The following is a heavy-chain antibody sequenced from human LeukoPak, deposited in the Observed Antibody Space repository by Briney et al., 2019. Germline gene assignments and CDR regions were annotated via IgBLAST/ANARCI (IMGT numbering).Heavy chain of an antibody. J-gene: IGHJ4*02. CDR2: ISSSSSTI. V-gene: IGHV3-48*01. CDR1: GFTFTNTW. CDR3: TRDLMTTFD. Sequence: GSLRLSCAASGFTFTNTWMSWVRQAPGKGLEWVSYISSSSSTIYYADSVKGRFTISRDNAENSLYLQMNSLRAEDTAVYYCTRDLMTTFDWGQGALVTVSS. D-gene: IGHD2-8*01.